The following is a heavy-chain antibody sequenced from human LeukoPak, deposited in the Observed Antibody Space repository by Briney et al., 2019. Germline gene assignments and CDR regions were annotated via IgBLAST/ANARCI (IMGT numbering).Heavy chain of an antibody. CDR3: AREVGYYYGSGSYLFFDY. V-gene: IGHV1-8*02. Sequence: GASVKVSCKASGYTFTSYDINWVRQATGQGLEWMGWMNPNSGNTGYAQKFQGRVTMTRNTSISTAYMELSSLRSEDTAVYYCAREVGYYYGSGSYLFFDYWGQGTLVTVSS. J-gene: IGHJ4*02. D-gene: IGHD3-10*01. CDR1: GYTFTSYD. CDR2: MNPNSGNT.